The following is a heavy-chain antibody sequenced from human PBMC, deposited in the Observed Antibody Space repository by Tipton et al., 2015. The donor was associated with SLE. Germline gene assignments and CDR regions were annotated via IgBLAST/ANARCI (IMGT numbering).Heavy chain of an antibody. CDR3: AKDLYYYDSSGYYYGDY. CDR1: GFTFSTFS. J-gene: IGHJ4*02. V-gene: IGHV3-30*02. CDR2: IRYDGSNK. Sequence: SLRLSCAASGFTFSTFSMNWVRQAPGKGLEWVAFIRYDGSNKYYADSVKGRFTISRDNSKNTLYLQMNSLRAEDTAVYYCAKDLYYYDSSGYYYGDYWGQGTLVTVSS. D-gene: IGHD3-22*01.